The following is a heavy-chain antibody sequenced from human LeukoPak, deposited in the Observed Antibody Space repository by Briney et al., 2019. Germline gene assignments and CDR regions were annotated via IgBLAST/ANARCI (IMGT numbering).Heavy chain of an antibody. CDR2: IYPGDSDT. D-gene: IGHD2-15*01. CDR3: ARQSCRGGSCYSGWFDP. Sequence: GESLQISCEGAGSIFTSYWIGWVRQLPGKGLEWMGIIYPGDSDTRYSPSFQGEVTISADKSISTAYLQWSSLKASDTAMYYCARQSCRGGSCYSGWFDPWGQGTLVTVSS. V-gene: IGHV5-51*01. J-gene: IGHJ5*02. CDR1: GSIFTSYW.